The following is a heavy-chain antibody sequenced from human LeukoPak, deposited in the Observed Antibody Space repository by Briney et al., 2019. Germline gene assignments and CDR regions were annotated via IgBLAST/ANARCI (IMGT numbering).Heavy chain of an antibody. V-gene: IGHV3-23*01. Sequence: GGSLRLSCAASGLTFSAYGMSWIRQSPEKGLEWVSAISGSGGSTYYADSVKGRFTISRDNSKNILYLQMNSLRAEDTAVYYCAKDASDCSSTSCYWRGYYYYYMDVWGKGTTVTVSS. D-gene: IGHD2-2*01. CDR1: GLTFSAYG. CDR2: ISGSGGST. J-gene: IGHJ6*03. CDR3: AKDASDCSSTSCYWRGYYYYYMDV.